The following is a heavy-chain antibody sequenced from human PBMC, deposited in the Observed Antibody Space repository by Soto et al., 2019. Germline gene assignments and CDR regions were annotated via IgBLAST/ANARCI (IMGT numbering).Heavy chain of an antibody. CDR1: GFSFSIYW. D-gene: IGHD1-26*01. J-gene: IGHJ6*03. Sequence: EVQLVEFGGGLVQPGGSLILSCAASGFSFSIYWMHWVRQAPGKGLVWVSRIITDGSSTSYADSVKGRFTISRDNAKNTLYLQMHSLRAEDTAVYYCATGLSTRGYYMDAWGKGTTVTVSS. V-gene: IGHV3-74*01. CDR2: IITDGSST. CDR3: ATGLSTRGYYMDA.